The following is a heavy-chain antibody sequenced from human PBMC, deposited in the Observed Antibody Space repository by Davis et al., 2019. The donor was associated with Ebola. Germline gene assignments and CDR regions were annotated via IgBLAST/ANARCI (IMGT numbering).Heavy chain of an antibody. CDR1: GFTFSSYW. J-gene: IGHJ4*02. Sequence: GESLKISCAASGFTFSSYWMSWVRQAPGKGLEWVANIKQDGSGKYYVDSVKGRFTISRDNAKNSLYLQMNSLRAEDTAVYYCAREAPSDYWGQGTLVTVSS. V-gene: IGHV3-7*01. CDR3: AREAPSDY. D-gene: IGHD6-6*01. CDR2: IKQDGSGK.